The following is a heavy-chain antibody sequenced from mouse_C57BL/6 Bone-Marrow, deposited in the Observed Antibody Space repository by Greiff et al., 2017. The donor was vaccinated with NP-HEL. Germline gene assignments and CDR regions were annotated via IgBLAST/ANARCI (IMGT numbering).Heavy chain of an antibody. Sequence: QVQLQQSGAELVRPGSSVKLSCKASGYTFTSYWMHWVKQRPIQGLEWIGNIDPSDSETHYNQKFKDKATLTVDKSSSTAYMQLSSLTSEDSAVYYCARWGYGSTYYAMDYWGQGTSVTVSS. CDR1: GYTFTSYW. J-gene: IGHJ4*01. CDR3: ARWGYGSTYYAMDY. V-gene: IGHV1-52*01. D-gene: IGHD1-1*01. CDR2: IDPSDSET.